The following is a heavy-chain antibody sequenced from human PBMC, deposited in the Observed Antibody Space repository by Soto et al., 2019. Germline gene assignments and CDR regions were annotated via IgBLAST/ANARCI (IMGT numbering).Heavy chain of an antibody. V-gene: IGHV3-23*01. J-gene: IGHJ4*02. CDR2: ISGSGRSI. D-gene: IGHD6-19*01. CDR3: AKVDTDYSSTPRRFDY. CDR1: GFIFNTHA. Sequence: EVQLLESGGGLVQPGGSLRLSCAASGFIFNTHAMSWVRQAPGRGLEWVSSISGSGRSIYYADPVKGRFTISRDNSKTTLYLQMHSLRLEDTAVYYCAKVDTDYSSTPRRFDYWGRGTLVPVSS.